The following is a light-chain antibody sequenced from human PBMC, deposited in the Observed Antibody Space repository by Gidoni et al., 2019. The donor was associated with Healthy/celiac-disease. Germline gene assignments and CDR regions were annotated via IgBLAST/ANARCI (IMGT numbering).Light chain of an antibody. J-gene: IGKJ1*01. CDR2: WAS. CDR3: QQYYSTPGT. V-gene: IGKV4-1*01. Sequence: LVMTQSPDSLAVSLGERATINCKSSQSVLYSSNNKNYLAWYQQKPGQPPKLLIYWASTRESGVHDRCSGSGSGKDFTLTISSLQDEDVAVYYCQQYYSTPGTFGQGTKVEIK. CDR1: QSVLYSSNNKNY.